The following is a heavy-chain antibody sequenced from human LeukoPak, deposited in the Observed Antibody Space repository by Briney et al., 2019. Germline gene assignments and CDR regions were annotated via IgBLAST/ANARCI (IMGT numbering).Heavy chain of an antibody. Sequence: ASVKVSCKASGYTFTSYGISWVRQAPGQGLEWMGWISAYNGNTNHAQKLQGRVAMTTDTSTSTAYMELRSLRSDDTAVYYCARHTMVRGVIIIPFDYWGQGTLVTVSS. CDR2: ISAYNGNT. J-gene: IGHJ4*02. V-gene: IGHV1-18*01. CDR3: ARHTMVRGVIIIPFDY. CDR1: GYTFTSYG. D-gene: IGHD3-10*01.